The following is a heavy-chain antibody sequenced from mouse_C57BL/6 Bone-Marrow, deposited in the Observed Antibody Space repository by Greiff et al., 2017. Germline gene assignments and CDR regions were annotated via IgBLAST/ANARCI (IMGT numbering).Heavy chain of an antibody. CDR3: AGRGGYYLFDY. CDR2: INPGSGGT. D-gene: IGHD2-3*01. V-gene: IGHV1-54*01. J-gene: IGHJ2*01. CDR1: GYAFTNYL. Sequence: QVQLQQSGAELVRPGTSVKVSCKASGYAFTNYLIEWVKQRPGQGLEWIGVINPGSGGTNYNEKFKGKATLTADKSSSTAYMQLSSLTSEVSAVYFCAGRGGYYLFDYWGKGTTLTVSS.